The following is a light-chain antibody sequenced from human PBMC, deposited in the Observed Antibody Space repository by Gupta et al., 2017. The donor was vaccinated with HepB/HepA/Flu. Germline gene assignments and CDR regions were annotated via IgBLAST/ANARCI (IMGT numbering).Light chain of an antibody. CDR1: SSNSGAGYD. CDR3: QSYDSSLSHVV. J-gene: IGLJ2*01. Sequence: HSLPTQPPSSSAPAEQRGTTSCTGSSSNSGAGYDVHWYQQLPGTAPKLLIYGNSNRPSGVPDRFSGSKSGTSASLAITGLQAEDEADYYCQSYDSSLSHVVFGGGTKLTVL. V-gene: IGLV1-40*01. CDR2: GNS.